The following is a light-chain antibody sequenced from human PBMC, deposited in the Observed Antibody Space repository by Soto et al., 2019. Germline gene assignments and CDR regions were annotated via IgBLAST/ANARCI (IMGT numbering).Light chain of an antibody. CDR2: AAS. V-gene: IGKV1-39*01. Sequence: DIQLTQSPSSLSASVGDRVTITFRASRSITLYLNWYQQKPGKAPKLLIYAASSLRSGVPSRFSGSGSGTDFTLTISSLQPEDSAIYCCQQSYSTLRTFGQGTKVDTK. CDR3: QQSYSTLRT. J-gene: IGKJ1*01. CDR1: RSITLY.